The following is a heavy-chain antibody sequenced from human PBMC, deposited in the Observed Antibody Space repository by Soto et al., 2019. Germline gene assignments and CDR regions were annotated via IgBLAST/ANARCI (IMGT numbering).Heavy chain of an antibody. CDR1: GDSVSSNSAA. Sequence: SQTLSLTCAISGDSVSSNSAAWNWIRQSPSRGLEWLGRTYYRSKWYNDYAVSVKSRITINPDTSKNQFSLQLNSVTPEDTAVYYCAREGTGYNWNADNNYYYYGMDVWGQGTTVTVSS. J-gene: IGHJ6*02. V-gene: IGHV6-1*01. D-gene: IGHD1-20*01. CDR2: TYYRSKWYN. CDR3: AREGTGYNWNADNNYYYYGMDV.